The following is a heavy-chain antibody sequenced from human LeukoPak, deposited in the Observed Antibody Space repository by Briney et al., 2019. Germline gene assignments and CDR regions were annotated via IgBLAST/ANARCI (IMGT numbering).Heavy chain of an antibody. CDR1: GVSISSYY. CDR3: ARWGGTYYYDSSGFCFDY. D-gene: IGHD3-22*01. Sequence: SETLSVTCTVSGVSISSYYWSWIRQPPGKGLEWIGYIYYSGSTNYNPSLKSRVTISVDTSKNQFSLKLSSVTAADTAVYYCARWGGTYYYDSSGFCFDYWGQGTLVTVSS. V-gene: IGHV4-59*01. J-gene: IGHJ4*02. CDR2: IYYSGST.